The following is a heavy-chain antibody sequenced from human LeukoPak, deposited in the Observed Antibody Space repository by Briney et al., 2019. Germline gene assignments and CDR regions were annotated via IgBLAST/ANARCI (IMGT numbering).Heavy chain of an antibody. D-gene: IGHD2-15*01. V-gene: IGHV3-30*02. CDR3: AKLSLGYCSGGSCHSSAFDI. Sequence: GGSLRLSCAASGFTLSSHGMHWVRQAPGKGLEWVAFIRNDGYNKYYADSVKGRLTISRDNSKNTLYLQMNSLRAEDTAVYYCAKLSLGYCSGGSCHSSAFDIWGQGTMVTVSS. CDR1: GFTLSSHG. J-gene: IGHJ3*02. CDR2: IRNDGYNK.